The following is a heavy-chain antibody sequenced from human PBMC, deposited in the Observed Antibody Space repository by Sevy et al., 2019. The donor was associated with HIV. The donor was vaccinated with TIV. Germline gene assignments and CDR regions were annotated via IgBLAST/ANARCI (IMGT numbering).Heavy chain of an antibody. CDR2: ISYDGSNK. CDR3: ARDQHDYAGNLRTGWFDP. CDR1: GFTFSSYA. D-gene: IGHD4-17*01. J-gene: IGHJ5*02. Sequence: GSLRLSCAASGFTFSSYAIHWVCQAPGKGLEWVAFISYDGSNKYYADSVKGRFTISRDNSKKTLYLQMNSLRAEDTAVYYCARDQHDYAGNLRTGWFDPWGQGTLVTVSS. V-gene: IGHV3-30-3*01.